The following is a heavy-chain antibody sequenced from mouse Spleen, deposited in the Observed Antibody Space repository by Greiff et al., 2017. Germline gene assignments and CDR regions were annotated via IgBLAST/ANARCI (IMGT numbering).Heavy chain of an antibody. J-gene: IGHJ2*01. CDR3: ARSTTAPLDY. CDR1: GYTFTDYW. V-gene: IGHV1-69*01. CDR2: IDTSDSYT. Sequence: QVQLQQPGAELVMPGASVKMSCKASGYTFTDYWMHWVKQRPGQGLEWIGAIDTSDSYTSYNQKFKGKATLTVDESSSTAYMQLSSLTSEDSAVYYCARSTTAPLDYWGQGTTLTVSS. D-gene: IGHD1-2*01.